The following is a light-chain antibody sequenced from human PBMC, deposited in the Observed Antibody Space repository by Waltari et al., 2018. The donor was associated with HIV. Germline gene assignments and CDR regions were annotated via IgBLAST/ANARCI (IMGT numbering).Light chain of an antibody. Sequence: EIVLPQSPATLSLSPGERPTLSSRASESVNSYLAWSQQNPGKPPRLLLFDVPNRATGIPARFSCSGSGTDFTLTISSLEPEDFAVYYCQQRSNWPPRGGFTFGPGTKVAIK. J-gene: IGKJ3*01. CDR2: DVP. V-gene: IGKV3-11*01. CDR1: ESVNSY. CDR3: QQRSNWPPRGGFT.